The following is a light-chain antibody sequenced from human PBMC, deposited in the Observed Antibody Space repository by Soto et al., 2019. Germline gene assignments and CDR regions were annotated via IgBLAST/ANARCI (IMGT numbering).Light chain of an antibody. J-gene: IGLJ2*01. CDR3: AAWDDSLNGRHVV. CDR2: SNN. CDR1: SSNIGSNT. Sequence: QSVLTQPPSASGTPGQRVTISCSGSSSNIGSNTVNWYQQLPGTAPKLLIYSNNQRPSGVPDRFSGSKSGTSASLAISGLQSEYEADYYCAAWDDSLNGRHVVFGGGTKLTVL. V-gene: IGLV1-44*01.